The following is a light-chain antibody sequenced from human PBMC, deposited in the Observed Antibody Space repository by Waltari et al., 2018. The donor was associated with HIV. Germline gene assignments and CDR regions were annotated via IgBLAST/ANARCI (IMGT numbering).Light chain of an antibody. Sequence: SVLTQPPSVSGAPGQRVTISRTGSSSNIGAGYDVNWYQQLPGTAPKLLIYNNSNRPSGVPDRFSGSKSGTSASLAITGLQAEDEADYYCQSYDSSLSGSDVFGTGTKVTVL. CDR3: QSYDSSLSGSDV. CDR2: NNS. V-gene: IGLV1-40*01. J-gene: IGLJ1*01. CDR1: SSNIGAGYD.